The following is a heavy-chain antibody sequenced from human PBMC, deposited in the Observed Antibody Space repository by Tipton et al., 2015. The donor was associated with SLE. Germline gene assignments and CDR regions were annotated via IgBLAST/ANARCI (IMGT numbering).Heavy chain of an antibody. Sequence: TPSLTCTVSGGSISSSSYYWGWIRQPPGKGLEWIGSIYYSGSTYYNPSLKSRVTISVDTSKNQFSLKLSSVTAADTAVYYCARDDSWAYCGGDCGGYFDLWGRGTLVTVSS. CDR2: IYYSGST. CDR3: ARDDSWAYCGGDCGGYFDL. V-gene: IGHV4-39*07. D-gene: IGHD2-21*01. J-gene: IGHJ2*01. CDR1: GGSISSSSYY.